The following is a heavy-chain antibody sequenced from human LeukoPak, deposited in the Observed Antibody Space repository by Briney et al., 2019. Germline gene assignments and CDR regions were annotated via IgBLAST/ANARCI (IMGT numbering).Heavy chain of an antibody. CDR2: ILYTGNT. D-gene: IGHD3-9*01. J-gene: IGHJ5*02. V-gene: IGHV4-39*01. CDR3: ARLPTGFPNWFDP. Sequence: SQTLSLTCTVSGGSFTSSSSSWGWIRQPPGKGLEWIGSILYTGNTDYTPSLKSRVTISVDTSKNQFSLKLSSVTAADTAVYYCARLPTGFPNWFDPWGQGTLVTVSS. CDR1: GGSFTSSSSS.